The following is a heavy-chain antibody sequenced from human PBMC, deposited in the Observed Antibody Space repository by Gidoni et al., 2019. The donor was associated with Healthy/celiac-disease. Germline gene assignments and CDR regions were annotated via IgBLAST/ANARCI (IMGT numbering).Heavy chain of an antibody. CDR2: IYYSGST. Sequence: QVQLQESGPGLVKPSATLSLTCTVSGGSISSYYWSWIRQPPGKGLEWIGYIYYSGSTNYNPSLKSRVTISVDTSKNQFSLKLSSVTAADTAVYYCARGKYSETSGWGQGTLVTVSS. CDR1: GGSISSYY. D-gene: IGHD5-12*01. V-gene: IGHV4-59*01. CDR3: ARGKYSETSG. J-gene: IGHJ4*02.